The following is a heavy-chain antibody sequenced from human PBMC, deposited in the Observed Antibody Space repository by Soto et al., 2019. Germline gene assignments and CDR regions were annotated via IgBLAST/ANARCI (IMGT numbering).Heavy chain of an antibody. D-gene: IGHD1-26*01. CDR3: ARDKGAWERGGVDI. CDR1: GFTFSGYG. CDR2: IWADGSQT. Sequence: QLQLVEAGGGVVQPGSSLSLSCAASGFTFSGYGMHWVRQAPGKGLEWVTVIWADGSQTRYAESVKGRFTFSRDNRKKTLLLQMKSLRAEDTAVYYCARDKGAWERGGVDIWGQGTSVIVSS. J-gene: IGHJ3*02. V-gene: IGHV3-33*01.